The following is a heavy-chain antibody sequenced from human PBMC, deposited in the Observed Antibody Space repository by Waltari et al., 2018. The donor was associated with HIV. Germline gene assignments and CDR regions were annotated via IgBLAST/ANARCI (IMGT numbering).Heavy chain of an antibody. Sequence: EVQLVESGGGVVKPGGSRRLSCAASGLPFSNAWMSWVRQAPGKGLEWVGRIKSKSDGGTTYAAPVKGRFIISRNDSKNMLYLQMKSLKTEDTAVYYCRTSSDYGDPPVDYWGQGTLVTVSS. CDR3: RTSSDYGDPPVDY. J-gene: IGHJ4*02. CDR2: IKSKSDGGTT. D-gene: IGHD4-17*01. CDR1: GLPFSNAW. V-gene: IGHV3-15*01.